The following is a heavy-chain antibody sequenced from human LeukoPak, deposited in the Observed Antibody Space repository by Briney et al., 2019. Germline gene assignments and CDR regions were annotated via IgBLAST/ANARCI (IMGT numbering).Heavy chain of an antibody. J-gene: IGHJ4*02. CDR1: GGSISSGGYY. Sequence: SETPSLTCTVSGGSISSGGYYWSWIRQPPGKGLEWIGEINHSGSTNYNPSLKSRVTISVDTSKNQFSLKLSSVTAADTAVYYCARGSTGAGYWGQGTLVTVSS. CDR2: INHSGST. V-gene: IGHV4-39*07. CDR3: ARGSTGAGY. D-gene: IGHD4-17*01.